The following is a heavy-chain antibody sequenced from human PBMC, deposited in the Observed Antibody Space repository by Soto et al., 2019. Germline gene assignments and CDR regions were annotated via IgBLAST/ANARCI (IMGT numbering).Heavy chain of an antibody. CDR1: GFTFSSYG. CDR3: AKVSGWGIYHADS. V-gene: IGHV3-30*18. Sequence: QVQLVESGGGVVQPGRSLRLSCAASGFTFSSYGMHWVRQAPGKGLEWVAVISYDGSNKYYADSVKGRFTISRDNSKNTLYRKINSLRAEDTAVYYWAKVSGWGIYHADSGGQGTLAPVSS. CDR2: ISYDGSNK. D-gene: IGHD3-16*02. J-gene: IGHJ4*02.